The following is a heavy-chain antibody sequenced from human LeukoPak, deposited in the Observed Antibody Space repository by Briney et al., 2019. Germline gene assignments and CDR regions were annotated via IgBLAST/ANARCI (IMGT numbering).Heavy chain of an antibody. D-gene: IGHD5-12*01. V-gene: IGHV3-7*04. CDR1: GFTFSSHW. CDR2: IKQDGSEK. Sequence: GGSLRLSCAASGFTFSSHWMSWVRQAPGKGLEWVANIKQDGSEKYYVDSVKGRFTISRDNAKNSLYLQMNSLRAEDTAVYYCARVRRTMTKRGYSGYDYFDYWGQGTLVTVSS. CDR3: ARVRRTMTKRGYSGYDYFDY. J-gene: IGHJ4*02.